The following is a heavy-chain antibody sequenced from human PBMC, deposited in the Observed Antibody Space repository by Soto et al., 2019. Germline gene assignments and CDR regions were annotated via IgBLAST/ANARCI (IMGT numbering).Heavy chain of an antibody. Sequence: PSETLSLTCTVSGGSISRGDYYWSWIRQPPGKGLEWIGYIYYSGSTHYNPSLKSRVTISVDTSKNQFSLKLTSVPAADTAVYYWASRHTSSVVAWFEPCGQGTLVTVSS. V-gene: IGHV4-30-4*01. J-gene: IGHJ5*02. CDR3: ASRHTSSVVAWFEP. CDR2: IYYSGST. D-gene: IGHD2-2*01. CDR1: GGSISRGDYY.